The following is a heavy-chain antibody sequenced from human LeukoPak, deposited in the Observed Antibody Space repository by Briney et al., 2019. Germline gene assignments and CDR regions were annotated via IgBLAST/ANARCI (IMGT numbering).Heavy chain of an antibody. J-gene: IGHJ4*02. Sequence: ASVNVSCRGSGYTLPNQHLHGLRQAPEQGLEWMGWINPDTGKTNFAQKFEGRVTMTRETSINTAYMELSRLGPDDTAIYYCARSQSETIGHYDFFEYWGQGSLVTVSS. CDR2: INPDTGKT. CDR1: GYTLPNQH. CDR3: ARSQSETIGHYDFFEY. D-gene: IGHD1-7*01. V-gene: IGHV1-2*02.